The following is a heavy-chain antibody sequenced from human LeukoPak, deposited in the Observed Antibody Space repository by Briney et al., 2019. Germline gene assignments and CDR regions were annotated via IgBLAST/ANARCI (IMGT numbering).Heavy chain of an antibody. CDR1: GFTFSSYE. CDR2: ISSSGSTI. J-gene: IGHJ3*02. D-gene: IGHD3-22*01. Sequence: GGYLRLSCAASGFTFSSYEMNWVRQAPGKGLEWFSYISSSGSTIYYADSVKGRFTISRDNAKNSLYLQMNSLRAEDTAVYYCASSMIVVVIYAFDIWGQGTMVTVSS. CDR3: ASSMIVVVIYAFDI. V-gene: IGHV3-48*03.